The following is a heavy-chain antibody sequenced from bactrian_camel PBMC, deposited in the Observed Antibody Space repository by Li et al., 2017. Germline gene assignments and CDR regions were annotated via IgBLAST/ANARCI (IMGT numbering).Heavy chain of an antibody. D-gene: IGHD1*01. CDR1: AHFDS. V-gene: IGHV3S54*01. CDR3: AFAPGLTLWRGFLGADDHKF. J-gene: IGHJ4*01. Sequence: VQLVESGGGSAQAGGFMRLSCAAVAHFDSMGWFRQAPGKEREGVAAIMIVGATTYYADSVKGRFTISRDNERPTMYLQMNNLTPEDTAIYYCAFAPGLTLWRGFLGADDHKFWGRGTQVTVS. CDR2: IMIVGATT.